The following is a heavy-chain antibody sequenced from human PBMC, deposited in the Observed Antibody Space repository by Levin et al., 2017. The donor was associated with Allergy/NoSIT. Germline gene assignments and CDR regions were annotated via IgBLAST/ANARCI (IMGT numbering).Heavy chain of an antibody. CDR2: INHSGST. CDR3: ARGLYYYGSGSYFEVPDAFDI. J-gene: IGHJ3*02. Sequence: SETLSLTCAVYGGSFSGYYWSWIRQPPGKGLEWIGEINHSGSTNYNPSLKSRVTISVDTSKNQFSLKLSSVTAADTAVYYCARGLYYYGSGSYFEVPDAFDIWGQGTMVTVSS. D-gene: IGHD3-10*01. V-gene: IGHV4-34*01. CDR1: GGSFSGYY.